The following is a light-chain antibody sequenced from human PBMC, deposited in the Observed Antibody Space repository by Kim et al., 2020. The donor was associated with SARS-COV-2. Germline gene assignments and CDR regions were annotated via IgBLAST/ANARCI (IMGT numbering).Light chain of an antibody. CDR3: LQHNSYPSYT. CDR1: QGISNY. CDR2: GAS. Sequence: ASVGDRVTITCRASQGISNYLAWFQQKPGKVPKRLIYGASTLQSGVPSRFSGSGSGTEFTLTISSLQPEDFATYYCLQHNSYPSYTFGQGTKLEI. V-gene: IGKV1-17*03. J-gene: IGKJ2*01.